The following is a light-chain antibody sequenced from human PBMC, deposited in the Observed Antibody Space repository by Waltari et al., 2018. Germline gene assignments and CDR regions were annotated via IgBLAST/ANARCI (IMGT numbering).Light chain of an antibody. V-gene: IGLV4-69*01. CDR3: ETGGHGTWV. J-gene: IGLJ3*02. Sequence: QLVLTQSPSASASLGASVKLTCTLSSGHSSNIIAWLQQRPERGPRYLMKVNSDGSHSKGDHIPDRFSGSSSGAERYLIISSLQSEDEADYYCETGGHGTWVFGGGTKLTVL. CDR1: SGHSSNI. CDR2: VNSDGSH.